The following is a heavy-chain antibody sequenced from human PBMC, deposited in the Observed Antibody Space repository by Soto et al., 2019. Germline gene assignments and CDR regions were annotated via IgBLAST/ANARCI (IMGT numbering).Heavy chain of an antibody. CDR2: ISAYNGNT. J-gene: IGHJ6*02. V-gene: IGHV1-18*01. D-gene: IGHD2-2*01. CDR3: ARRGRIVVVPAAVEVNYYYYYGMDV. CDR1: GYTFTSYG. Sequence: QVQLVQSGAEVKKPGASVKVSCKASGYTFTSYGISWVRQAPGQGLEWMGWISAYNGNTNYAQKLQGRVTMTTDTSTSTAYMELRSLRSDDTAVYYCARRGRIVVVPAAVEVNYYYYYGMDVLGQGTTVTVSS.